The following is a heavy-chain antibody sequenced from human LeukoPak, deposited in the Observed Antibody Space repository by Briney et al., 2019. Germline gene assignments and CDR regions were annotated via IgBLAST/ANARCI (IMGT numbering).Heavy chain of an antibody. J-gene: IGHJ5*02. V-gene: IGHV4-39*07. CDR1: GGSISSSSYY. CDR3: ARDRDYGGSRWFDL. Sequence: SETLSLTCTVSGGSISSSSYYWRWLRQPPGKGLEWIGSIYYSGSTYYNPSLKGRVTISVDTSKNQFSLKLSSVTAADTAVYYCARDRDYGGSRWFDLWGQGTLVTVSS. CDR2: IYYSGST. D-gene: IGHD4-23*01.